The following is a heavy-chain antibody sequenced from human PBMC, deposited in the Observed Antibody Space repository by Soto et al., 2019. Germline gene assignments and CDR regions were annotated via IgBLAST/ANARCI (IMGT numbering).Heavy chain of an antibody. CDR2: VYDSGTS. J-gene: IGHJ5*02. V-gene: IGHV4-59*11. CDR3: ARYSPPKKSFDSNPGWLDP. Sequence: SESLSLRCTVAGGSMNNLYWTWVRQPPGEGLEWIGYVYDSGTSKYKPSLDSRLTMSLDKSSNQFSLSLSYVTAADTAVYFCARYSPPKKSFDSNPGWLDPWGQGTLVTVSS. CDR1: GGSMNNLY. D-gene: IGHD2-21*01.